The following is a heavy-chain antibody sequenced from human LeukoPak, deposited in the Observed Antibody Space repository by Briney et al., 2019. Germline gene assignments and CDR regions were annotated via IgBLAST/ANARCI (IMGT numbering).Heavy chain of an antibody. D-gene: IGHD6-19*01. J-gene: IGHJ4*02. CDR2: LHFSGTT. CDR1: GGSISSYY. Sequence: SETLSLTCTVSGGSISSYYWSWIRQPPGKGLEWIGYLHFSGTTNYNPPLKSRVTTSLDTSKNQFSLKLSSVTAADTAVYYCAIRGWLLTGDYFDYWGQGTLVTVSS. V-gene: IGHV4-59*08. CDR3: AIRGWLLTGDYFDY.